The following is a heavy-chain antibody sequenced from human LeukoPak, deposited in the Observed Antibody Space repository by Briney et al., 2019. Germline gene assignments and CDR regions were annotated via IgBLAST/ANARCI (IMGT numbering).Heavy chain of an antibody. V-gene: IGHV4-61*02. CDR3: ARGLGYCSSTSCSELYNRFDP. D-gene: IGHD2-2*03. CDR1: GGSISSGSYY. J-gene: IGHJ5*02. Sequence: PSETLSLTCTVSGGSISSGSYYWSWIRQPAGKGLEWIGRIYTSGSTNYNPSLKSRVTISVDTSKNQFSLKLSSVTAADTAVYYCARGLGYCSSTSCSELYNRFDPWGQATLVTVSS. CDR2: IYTSGST.